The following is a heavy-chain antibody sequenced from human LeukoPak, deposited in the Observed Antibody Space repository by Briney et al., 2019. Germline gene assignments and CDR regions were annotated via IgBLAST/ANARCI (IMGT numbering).Heavy chain of an antibody. J-gene: IGHJ4*02. V-gene: IGHV3-30*01. D-gene: IGHD3-10*01. CDR2: ISYDGIIK. CDR1: GFTFTNYA. Sequence: GGSLRLSCAASGFTFTNYAMHWVRQAPGKGIEWVALISYDGIIKYYADSVKGRFTISRDNSKNTLHLQMYSLRTEDTSVYYCARDSTYYYDSGSSGPHYFDYWGQGTLVTVSS. CDR3: ARDSTYYYDSGSSGPHYFDY.